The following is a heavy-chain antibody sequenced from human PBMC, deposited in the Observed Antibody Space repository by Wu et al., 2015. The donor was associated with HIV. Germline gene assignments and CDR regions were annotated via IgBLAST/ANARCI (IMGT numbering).Heavy chain of an antibody. CDR2: INHSGST. J-gene: IGHJ3*02. CDR3: ARAGYDFWSGYSHDAFDI. CDR1: GGSFSGYY. Sequence: QVQLQQWGAGLLKPSETLSLTCAVYGGSFSGYYWSWIRQPPGKGLEWIGEINHSGSTNYNPSLKSRVTISVDTSKNQFSLKLSSVTAADTAVYYCARAGYDFWSGYSHDAFDIWGQGTMVTVSS. D-gene: IGHD3-3*01. V-gene: IGHV4-34*01.